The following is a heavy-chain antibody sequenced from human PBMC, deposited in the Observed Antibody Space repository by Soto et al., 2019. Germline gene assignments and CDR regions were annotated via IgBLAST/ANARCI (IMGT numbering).Heavy chain of an antibody. CDR3: ATNLPPSGSSFFSWFDP. V-gene: IGHV5-10-1*01. Sequence: ESLTRSFTASGYSFTRKWISLVRQMPGKGLEWMGRIDPTDSYTNYSPSFQGNVTISVDKSSSTAYVQWRSLKASDTAMYYCATNLPPSGSSFFSWFDPWGQGTLVTVYS. CDR2: IDPTDSYT. CDR1: GYSFTRKW. J-gene: IGHJ5*02. D-gene: IGHD1-26*01.